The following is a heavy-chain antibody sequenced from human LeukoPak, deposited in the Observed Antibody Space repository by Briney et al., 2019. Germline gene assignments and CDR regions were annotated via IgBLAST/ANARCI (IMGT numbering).Heavy chain of an antibody. D-gene: IGHD2-15*01. CDR2: FDPEDGET. V-gene: IGHV1-24*01. Sequence: ASVKVSCKVSGYTLTELSMHWVRQAPGKGLEWMGGFDPEDGETIYAQKFQGRVTMTEDTSTDTAYMELSSLRSEDTAVYYCATTPYCSGGSCDDYYYGMDVWGQGTTVTVSS. J-gene: IGHJ6*02. CDR3: ATTPYCSGGSCDDYYYGMDV. CDR1: GYTLTELS.